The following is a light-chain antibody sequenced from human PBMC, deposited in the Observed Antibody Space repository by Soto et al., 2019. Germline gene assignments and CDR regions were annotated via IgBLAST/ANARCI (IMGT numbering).Light chain of an antibody. V-gene: IGLV2-14*01. CDR3: SSYTSSSTRVV. Sequence: QSVLTQPASVSGSPGQSITISCTGTSSDVGGYNSVSWYQQRPGKAPKLMIYEVSNRPSGVSNRFSGSKSGNTASLTISGLQAEDEADYYCSSYTSSSTRVVFGGGTKLTVL. CDR2: EVS. CDR1: SSDVGGYNS. J-gene: IGLJ2*01.